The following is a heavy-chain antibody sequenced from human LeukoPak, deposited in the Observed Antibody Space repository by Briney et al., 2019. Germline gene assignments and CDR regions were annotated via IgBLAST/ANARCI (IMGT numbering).Heavy chain of an antibody. CDR1: GYSINIGYY. V-gene: IGHV4-38-2*02. D-gene: IGHD5-24*01. CDR3: ARELAAGMATIGQTNDY. CDR2: IYHSGST. Sequence: SETLSLTCTVSGYSINIGYYWGWIRQPPGKGLEWIGTIYHSGSTYYNPSLKSRVTISVDTSKNQFSLKLSSVTAADTAVYYCARELAAGMATIGQTNDYWGQGTLVTVSS. J-gene: IGHJ4*02.